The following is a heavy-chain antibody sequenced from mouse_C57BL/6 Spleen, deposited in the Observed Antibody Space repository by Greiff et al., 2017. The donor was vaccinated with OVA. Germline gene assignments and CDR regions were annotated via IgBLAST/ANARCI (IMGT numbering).Heavy chain of an antibody. V-gene: IGHV1-39*01. D-gene: IGHD2-4*01. CDR2: IIPNNGTT. CDR1: GYSFTDYN. CDR3: PRERYDYVLFAY. Sequence: EVQLQQSGPELVKPGASVKISCKATGYSFTDYNMEWVKQSNGKSLEWIGVIIPNNGTTSYNEKFKGKATFTVDPSSSTAYMQLSSLTSEDSAVYDRPRERYDYVLFAYWGQGTLVTVSA. J-gene: IGHJ3*01.